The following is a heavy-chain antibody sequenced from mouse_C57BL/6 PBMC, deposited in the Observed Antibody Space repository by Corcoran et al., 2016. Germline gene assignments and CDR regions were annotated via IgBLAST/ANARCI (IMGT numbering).Heavy chain of an antibody. D-gene: IGHD2-3*01. V-gene: IGHV9-3*01. CDR3: ARDYDGYYAMDY. CDR1: GYTFTTYG. J-gene: IGHJ4*01. CDR2: INTYSGVP. Sequence: QIQLVQSGPELKKPGETVKISCKASGYTFTTYGMSWVKQAPGKGLKWMGWINTYSGVPTYADDFKGRFAFSLETSASTAYLQINNLKNEDTATYFCARDYDGYYAMDYWGQGTSVTVSS.